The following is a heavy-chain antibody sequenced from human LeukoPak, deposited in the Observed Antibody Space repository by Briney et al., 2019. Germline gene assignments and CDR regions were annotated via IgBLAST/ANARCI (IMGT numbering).Heavy chain of an antibody. CDR3: ARAQEQYVYGRYFYFMDV. CDR2: IYIDGST. CDR1: SGSMTGYY. J-gene: IGHJ6*03. V-gene: IGHV4-4*07. Sequence: SETLSLTCTVSSGSMTGYYWNWIRQPAGKGLEWIGRIYIDGSTNCNPSLRSRVTTSIDTSENYFSLNLISVTAAGTAVYYCARAQEQYVYGRYFYFMDVWGKGTTVTVSS. D-gene: IGHD3-9*01.